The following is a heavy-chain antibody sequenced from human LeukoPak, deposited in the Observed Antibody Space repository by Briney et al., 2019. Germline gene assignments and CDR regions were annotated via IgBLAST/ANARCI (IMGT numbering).Heavy chain of an antibody. Sequence: GGSLRLPCAASGFTVSSSYMTWVRQAPGKGLEWVSVIRSGGSTVYADSVKGRFTISRDNSKNTLYLQLNSLRAEDTAVYYCAREGSGRTAYNDGLDVWGQGTTVTVSS. CDR1: GFTVSSSY. CDR2: IRSGGST. V-gene: IGHV3-53*01. CDR3: AREGSGRTAYNDGLDV. J-gene: IGHJ3*01. D-gene: IGHD3-10*01.